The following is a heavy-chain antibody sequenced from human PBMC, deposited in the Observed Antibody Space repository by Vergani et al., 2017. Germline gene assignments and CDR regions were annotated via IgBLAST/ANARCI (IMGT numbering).Heavy chain of an antibody. CDR1: GFTFSSYW. CDR3: AREETPMASVVPAAPIDY. Sequence: EVQLVESGGGLVQPGGSLRLSCAASGFTFSSYWMSWVRQAPGKGLEWVANIKQDGSEKYYVDSVKGRFTISRDNAKNALYLQMNSLRAEDTAVYYCAREETPMASVVPAAPIDYWGQGTLVTVSS. J-gene: IGHJ4*02. CDR2: IKQDGSEK. V-gene: IGHV3-7*03. D-gene: IGHD2-2*01.